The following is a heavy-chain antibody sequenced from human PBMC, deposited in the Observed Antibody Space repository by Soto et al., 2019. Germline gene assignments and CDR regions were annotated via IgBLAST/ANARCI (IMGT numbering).Heavy chain of an antibody. J-gene: IGHJ4*02. CDR3: IKESNPGGLDY. CDR1: GFNFPDRA. CDR2: IYWNSETI. Sequence: EVQLVESGGGLVQPGGSLRLSCVVSGFNFPDRAMHWVRQVPGRGLEWVSGIYWNSETIGYVDSVKGRFTTSKDNAKNSLYLQMNSLRVEDTAVYLCIKESNPGGLDYWGPGTLVTVSS. V-gene: IGHV3-9*01.